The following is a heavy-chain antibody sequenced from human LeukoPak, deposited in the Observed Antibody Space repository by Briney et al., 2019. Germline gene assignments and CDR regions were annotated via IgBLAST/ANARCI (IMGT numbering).Heavy chain of an antibody. Sequence: GGSLRLSCEVSGFTFSSYWVTWVRQAPGKGLEWVANIKQDGSATYYVDSVKGRFIISRGNAKNALYLHMSSLRAEDTAVYYCAREQGWTKKYYGMDVWGQGTTVTVSS. V-gene: IGHV3-7*01. CDR2: IKQDGSAT. J-gene: IGHJ6*02. CDR3: AREQGWTKKYYGMDV. CDR1: GFTFSSYW. D-gene: IGHD3/OR15-3a*01.